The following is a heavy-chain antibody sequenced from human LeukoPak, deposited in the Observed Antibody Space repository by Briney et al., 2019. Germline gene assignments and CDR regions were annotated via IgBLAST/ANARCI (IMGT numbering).Heavy chain of an antibody. Sequence: LSLTCTVSGGSISSSSYYWGWIRHPPGKGLEWIGYIYYSGSTYYNPSLKSRVTISVDTSKNQFSLKLSSVTAADTAVYYCARHGMATILDYWGQGTLVTVSS. CDR2: IYYSGST. CDR3: ARHGMATILDY. CDR1: GGSISSSSYY. J-gene: IGHJ4*02. V-gene: IGHV4-31*03. D-gene: IGHD5-24*01.